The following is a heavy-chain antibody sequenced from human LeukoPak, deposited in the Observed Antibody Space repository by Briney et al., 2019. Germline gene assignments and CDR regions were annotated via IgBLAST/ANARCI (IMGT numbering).Heavy chain of an antibody. CDR1: GFRFSNYA. CDR3: AKDGQMPTNAHYFDY. D-gene: IGHD5-24*01. J-gene: IGHJ4*02. CDR2: ISDGAITT. Sequence: GGSLRLSCTASGFRFSNYAMNWVRQAPGKGLEWVSTISDGAITTYYVDSMKGRFTISRDNSKNTLYLQMNSLRVEDTAVYYCAKDGQMPTNAHYFDYWGQGTLVTVSS. V-gene: IGHV3-23*01.